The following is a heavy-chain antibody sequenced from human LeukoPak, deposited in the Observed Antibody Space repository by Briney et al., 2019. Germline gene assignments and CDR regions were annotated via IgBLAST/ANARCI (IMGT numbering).Heavy chain of an antibody. CDR2: IWYDGSNK. CDR1: GFTFSSYG. Sequence: AGRSLRLSCAASGFTFSSYGMHWVRQAPGKGLEWVAVIWYDGSNKYYADSVKGRFTISRDNSKNTLYLQMSSLRAEDTAVYYCARGPAPYSSTPADYWGQGTLVTVSS. J-gene: IGHJ4*02. D-gene: IGHD6-13*01. CDR3: ARGPAPYSSTPADY. V-gene: IGHV3-33*01.